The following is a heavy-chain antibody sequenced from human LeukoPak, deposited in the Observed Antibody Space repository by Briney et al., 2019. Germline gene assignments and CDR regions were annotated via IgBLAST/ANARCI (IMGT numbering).Heavy chain of an antibody. V-gene: IGHV3-53*01. D-gene: IGHD6-13*01. CDR2: IYSGGST. CDR1: WLTVSSNY. CDR3: ARVVVAAAGTFDP. J-gene: IGHJ5*02. Sequence: GGSLRLSCAASWLTVSSNYMSWVRQAPGKGLEWVSVIYSGGSTYYADSVKGRFTISRDNSKNTLYLQMNSLRAEDTAVYYCARVVVAAAGTFDPWGQGTLVTVSS.